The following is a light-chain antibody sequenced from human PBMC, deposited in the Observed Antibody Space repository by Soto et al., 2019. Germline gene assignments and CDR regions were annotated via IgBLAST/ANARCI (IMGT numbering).Light chain of an antibody. CDR3: QTWGTGVV. J-gene: IGLJ2*01. CDR1: SGHSSYA. CDR2: LNSDGSH. Sequence: QSVLTQSPSASASLGASVTLTCTLSSGHSSYAIAWHQQQPEKGPRYLMKLNSDGSHSKGDGIPDRFSGSSSGAERYLTISSLQSEDEADYYCQTWGTGVVFGGGTQLTVL. V-gene: IGLV4-69*01.